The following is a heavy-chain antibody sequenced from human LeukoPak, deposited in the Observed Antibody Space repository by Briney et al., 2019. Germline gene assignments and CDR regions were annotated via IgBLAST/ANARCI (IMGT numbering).Heavy chain of an antibody. V-gene: IGHV3-48*01. J-gene: IGHJ6*03. Sequence: SGGSLRLSCAASGFTFSSYSMNWVRQAPGKGLEWVSYISSSSSTIYYADSVKGRFTISRDNAKNSLYLQMNSLRAEDTAVYYCARGLMPYYYYYMDVWGKGTTVTVPS. CDR2: ISSSSSTI. D-gene: IGHD2-2*01. CDR3: ARGLMPYYYYYMDV. CDR1: GFTFSSYS.